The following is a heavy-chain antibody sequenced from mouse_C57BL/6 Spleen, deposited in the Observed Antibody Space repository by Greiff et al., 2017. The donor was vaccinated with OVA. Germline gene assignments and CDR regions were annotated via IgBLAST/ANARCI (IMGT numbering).Heavy chain of an antibody. CDR1: GFTFSSYG. Sequence: EVQLQESGGDLVKPGGSLKLSCAASGFTFSSYGMSWVRPTPDQRLEWVATISSGGSYTYYPDSVKGRFTISRDNAKNTLYLQMSSLKSEDTAMYYCARHGSSSFAYWGQGTLVTVSA. J-gene: IGHJ3*01. V-gene: IGHV5-6*01. CDR3: ARHGSSSFAY. D-gene: IGHD1-1*01. CDR2: ISSGGSYT.